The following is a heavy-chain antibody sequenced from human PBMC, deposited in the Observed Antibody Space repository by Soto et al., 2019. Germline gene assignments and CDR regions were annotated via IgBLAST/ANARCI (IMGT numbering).Heavy chain of an antibody. CDR1: GGFIISGDYY. D-gene: IGHD3-22*01. CDR2: IYYSGST. Sequence: PSEALSLTCTVSGGFIISGDYYWIWIRQPPGKGLEWIGYIYYSGSTYYNPSLKSRVTISVDTSKNQFSLKLSSVTAADTAVYYCARIDTYYYDSSGYYYFDYWGQGTLVTVSS. J-gene: IGHJ4*02. CDR3: ARIDTYYYDSSGYYYFDY. V-gene: IGHV4-30-4*01.